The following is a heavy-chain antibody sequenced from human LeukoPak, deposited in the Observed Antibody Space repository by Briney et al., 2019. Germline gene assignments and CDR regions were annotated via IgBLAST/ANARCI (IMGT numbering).Heavy chain of an antibody. V-gene: IGHV4-34*01. Sequence: PSETLSLTYAVYGESFSGYYWSWIRQPPGKGLEWIGEIDHSGSTNYNPSLKSRVTISVDTSKNQFSLKLNSMTAADTALYYCARGYCSSTSCYVVDHWGQGTLVTVSS. CDR1: GESFSGYY. CDR3: ARGYCSSTSCYVVDH. D-gene: IGHD2-2*01. J-gene: IGHJ4*02. CDR2: IDHSGST.